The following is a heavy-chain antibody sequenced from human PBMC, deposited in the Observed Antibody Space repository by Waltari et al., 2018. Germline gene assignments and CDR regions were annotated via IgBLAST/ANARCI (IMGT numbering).Heavy chain of an antibody. CDR1: GGSISSYY. V-gene: IGHV4-4*07. D-gene: IGHD2-2*01. J-gene: IGHJ3*02. CDR3: ARDPDCSSTSCLDAFDI. Sequence: QVQLQESGPGLVKPSETLSLTCTVSGGSISSYYWSWIRQPAGKGLEWIGRIYNSGSPNDNPSLQSRVTMVVDTSKNQFSLKLSSVTAADTAVYYCARDPDCSSTSCLDAFDIWGQGTMVTVSS. CDR2: IYNSGSP.